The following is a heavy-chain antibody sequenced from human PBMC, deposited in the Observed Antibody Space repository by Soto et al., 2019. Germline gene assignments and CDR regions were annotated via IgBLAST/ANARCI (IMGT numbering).Heavy chain of an antibody. Sequence: PSETLSLTCTVSGGSISSYYWSWIRQPPGRGLEWIGYIYYSGSTNYNPSLKSRVTISVDTSKNQFSLKLSSVTAADTAVYYCASLEYSSSSFYYWGQGTLGTVSS. J-gene: IGHJ4*02. CDR3: ASLEYSSSSFYY. D-gene: IGHD6-6*01. CDR1: GGSISSYY. V-gene: IGHV4-59*01. CDR2: IYYSGST.